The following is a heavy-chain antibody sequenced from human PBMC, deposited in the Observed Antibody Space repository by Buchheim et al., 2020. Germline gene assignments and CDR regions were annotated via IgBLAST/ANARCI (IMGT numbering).Heavy chain of an antibody. J-gene: IGHJ4*02. Sequence: EVQLVDSGGGLVQPGESLRLSCAASGFSFSGYAMSWVRQAPGKGLEWVSSISGGGATTFNADSVKGRFTISRDNSKNMLYLQMNSLRAEDTAVYFCAKGSRGYTNYYFDYWGQGTL. CDR2: ISGGGATT. CDR3: AKGSRGYTNYYFDY. V-gene: IGHV3-23*04. CDR1: GFSFSGYA. D-gene: IGHD4-11*01.